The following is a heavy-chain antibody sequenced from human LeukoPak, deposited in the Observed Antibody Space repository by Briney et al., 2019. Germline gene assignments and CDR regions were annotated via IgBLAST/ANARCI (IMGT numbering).Heavy chain of an antibody. D-gene: IGHD2-21*02. CDR3: ARGVTAIWGGFDI. CDR2: INHSGST. CDR1: GGSFSGYY. J-gene: IGHJ3*02. Sequence: SETLSLTCAVYGGSFSGYYWSWIRQPPGKGLEWIGEINHSGSTNYNPSLKSRVTISVDTSKNQFSLKLSSVTAADTAVYYCARGVTAIWGGFDIWGQGTMVTVSS. V-gene: IGHV4-34*01.